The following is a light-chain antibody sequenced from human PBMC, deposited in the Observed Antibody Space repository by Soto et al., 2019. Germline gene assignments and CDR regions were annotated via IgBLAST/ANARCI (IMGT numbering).Light chain of an antibody. J-gene: IGKJ5*01. CDR3: QQANSFTIT. CDR2: GAS. V-gene: IGKV1-12*01. CDR1: QGISTW. Sequence: QMTQSPSSVSASVGDRVTIXXRASQGISTWLAWYQQKAGKAPNLXIYGASNLHRGVPSRFSGSGAGTNFTLTSSSLQPEDFATYYCQQANSFTITFGQGTRLENK.